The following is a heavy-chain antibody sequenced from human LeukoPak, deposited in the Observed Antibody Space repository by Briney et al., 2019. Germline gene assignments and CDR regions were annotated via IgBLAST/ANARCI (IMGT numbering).Heavy chain of an antibody. CDR1: GGTFSSYA. Sequence: SVRVSCKASGGTFSSYAISWVRQAPGQGLEWMGRIIPIFGIANYAQKFQGRVTITADKSTSTAYMELSSLRSEDTAVYYCARDSAYGGNSRYFDYWGQGTLVTVSS. CDR2: IIPIFGIA. CDR3: ARDSAYGGNSRYFDY. V-gene: IGHV1-69*04. D-gene: IGHD4-23*01. J-gene: IGHJ4*02.